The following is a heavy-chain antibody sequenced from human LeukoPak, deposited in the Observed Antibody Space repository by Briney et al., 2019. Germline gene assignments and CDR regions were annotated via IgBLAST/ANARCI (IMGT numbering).Heavy chain of an antibody. D-gene: IGHD2-15*01. CDR3: ARGYCSGGSCYFDY. J-gene: IGHJ4*02. CDR2: ISSSGSTT. CDR1: GFTFSNYE. V-gene: IGHV3-48*03. Sequence: TGGSLRLSCAASGFTFSNYEMNWVRQAPGKGLEWVSYISSSGSTTYYAGSVKGRFTISRDNAKNSLYLQMNSLRAEDTAVYYCARGYCSGGSCYFDYWGQGTLVTVSS.